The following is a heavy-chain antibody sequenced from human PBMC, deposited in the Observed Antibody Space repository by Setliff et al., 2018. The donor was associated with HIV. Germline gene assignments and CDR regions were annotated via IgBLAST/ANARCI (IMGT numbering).Heavy chain of an antibody. V-gene: IGHV3-74*01. CDR2: IHYDGSTT. J-gene: IGHJ4*02. CDR1: GFTFANYW. CDR3: ARASTYYFASGTREFDY. D-gene: IGHD3-10*01. Sequence: AGGSLRLSCAASGFTFANYWMHWVRQAPGKGLVWVSRIHYDGSTTNYADFVKGRFTISRDNAKNTLYLQMDSLRAEDTAVYYCARASTYYFASGTREFDYWGQGSLVTVSS.